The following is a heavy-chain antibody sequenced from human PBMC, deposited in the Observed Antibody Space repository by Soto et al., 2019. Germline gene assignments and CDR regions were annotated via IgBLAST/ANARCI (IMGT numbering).Heavy chain of an antibody. CDR2: INDIGDRT. CDR1: GFTFSIYD. J-gene: IGHJ4*02. Sequence: GGSLRLSCSASGFTFSIYDMRWVRKAPGKGLEWVSAINDIGDRTHYADSVKGRFTTSRDQSENTVYLQMNSLRAEDTAVYYSPRDHPGKSYVSGWAYWGKGPLDPVPS. D-gene: IGHD3-10*01. CDR3: PRDHPGKSYVSGWAY. V-gene: IGHV3-23*01.